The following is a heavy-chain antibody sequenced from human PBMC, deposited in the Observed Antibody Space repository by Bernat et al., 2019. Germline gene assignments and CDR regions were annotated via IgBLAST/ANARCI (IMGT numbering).Heavy chain of an antibody. V-gene: IGHV3-74*01. CDR2: INSDGSST. J-gene: IGHJ6*03. D-gene: IGHD3-16*01. CDR3: ARVSGGPYYYYYMDV. CDR1: GFTFSSYW. Sequence: EVQLVESGGGLVQPGGSLRLSCAASGFTFSSYWMHWVRQAPGKGLVWVSRINSDGSSTSYADSVKGRFTISRDNAKNTLYLQMNSLRAEDTAVYYCARVSGGPYYYYYMDVWGKGTTATVSS.